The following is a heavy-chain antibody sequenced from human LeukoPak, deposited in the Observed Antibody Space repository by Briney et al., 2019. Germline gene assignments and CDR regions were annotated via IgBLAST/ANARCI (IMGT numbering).Heavy chain of an antibody. Sequence: GGSLRLSCAASGFPFSNYAMHWVRQDPGKGLEWVAVIWYDGSDKYYGESLKGRFTISRDNSKNTLFLQMSSLTVADTAIYYCGKEEMAPITSQVVDHWGQGTLVTVAS. CDR1: GFPFSNYA. CDR2: IWYDGSDK. CDR3: GKEEMAPITSQVVDH. V-gene: IGHV3-33*06. D-gene: IGHD5-24*01. J-gene: IGHJ4*02.